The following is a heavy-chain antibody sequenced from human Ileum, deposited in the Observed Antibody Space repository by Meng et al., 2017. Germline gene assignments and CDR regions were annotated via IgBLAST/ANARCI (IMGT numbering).Heavy chain of an antibody. Sequence: GASLKISCAASEFTFSISHMHWVRQAPGKGLEWVALISHDGSSKLEAESVKGRLTLSRDNSKNTLYLQMNSLRPEDTAVYYCAREFHSRGYAGTFDIWGQGTLVTVSS. CDR1: EFTFSISH. J-gene: IGHJ3*02. D-gene: IGHD3-22*01. V-gene: IGHV3-30*04. CDR2: ISHDGSSK. CDR3: AREFHSRGYAGTFDI.